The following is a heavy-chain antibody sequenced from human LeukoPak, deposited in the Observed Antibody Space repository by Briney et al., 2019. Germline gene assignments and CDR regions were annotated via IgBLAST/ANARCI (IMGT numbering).Heavy chain of an antibody. CDR3: TRDAGTTGEVKFDP. V-gene: IGHV4-4*07. D-gene: IGHD4-17*01. CDR1: GNSFGDYY. J-gene: IGHJ5*02. Sequence: SETLSLTCTVSGNSFGDYYWSWIRQPAGKGLEWIGRIYTSGSTTYNPSLKSRVTMSVDTSKSQFSLNLMSVTAADTAVYYCTRDAGTTGEVKFDPWGQGTLVTVSS. CDR2: IYTSGST.